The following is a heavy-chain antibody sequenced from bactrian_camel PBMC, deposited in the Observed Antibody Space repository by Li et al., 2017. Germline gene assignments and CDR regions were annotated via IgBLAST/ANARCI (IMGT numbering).Heavy chain of an antibody. J-gene: IGHJ6*01. CDR3: GERMRYYSDYNFGH. CDR1: GFTSDGCD. Sequence: QVQLVESGGSSGQAGGSLTLSYTIPGFTSDGCDMNRDRPAPGKERRFISSDTITRYADAVKGQFTKSRDSLKATVYLQMNSLKPEDTAMSSCGERMRYYSDYNFGHWGQGTQVTVS. V-gene: IGHV3S55*01. D-gene: IGHD4*01. CDR2: DTIT.